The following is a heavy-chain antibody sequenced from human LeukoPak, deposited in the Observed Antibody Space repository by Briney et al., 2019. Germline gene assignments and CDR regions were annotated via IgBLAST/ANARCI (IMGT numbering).Heavy chain of an antibody. CDR2: INHSGST. V-gene: IGHV4-34*01. J-gene: IGHJ4*02. Sequence: SETLSLTCAVYGESFSGYYWSWIRQPPGKGLDWIGEINHSGSTNYNPSLKSRVTISVDTSKNQFSLKLNSVTAADTAVYYCARGPRGLGMAGTFDYWGQGTLVTVSS. D-gene: IGHD6-19*01. CDR3: ARGPRGLGMAGTFDY. CDR1: GESFSGYY.